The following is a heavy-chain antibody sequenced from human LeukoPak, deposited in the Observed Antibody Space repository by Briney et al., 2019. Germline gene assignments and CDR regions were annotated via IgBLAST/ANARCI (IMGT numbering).Heavy chain of an antibody. V-gene: IGHV4-61*01. CDR3: ARSGYGYWDY. CDR1: GCSVSSGSYY. Sequence: SETLSLTCTVSGCSVSSGSYYWSRIRPPPGKELEWIGYINYSESTNYNPSLKSRVTISVDTSENQFSLKVSSVTAADTAVYYCARSGYGYWDYWGQGILVTVSS. J-gene: IGHJ4*02. D-gene: IGHD5-18*01. CDR2: INYSEST.